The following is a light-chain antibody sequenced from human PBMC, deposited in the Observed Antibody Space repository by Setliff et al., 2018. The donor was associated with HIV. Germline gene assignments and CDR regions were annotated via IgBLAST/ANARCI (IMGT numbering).Light chain of an antibody. CDR3: AAWDDSLSAWV. CDR1: SSNIGSNY. Sequence: GSSSNIGSNYVYWYQQLPGTAPKLLIYRDNQRPSGVPDRFSGSKSGTSASLAISGLRSEDEADYYCAAWDDSLSAWVFGGGTQLTV. CDR2: RDN. J-gene: IGLJ3*02. V-gene: IGLV1-47*01.